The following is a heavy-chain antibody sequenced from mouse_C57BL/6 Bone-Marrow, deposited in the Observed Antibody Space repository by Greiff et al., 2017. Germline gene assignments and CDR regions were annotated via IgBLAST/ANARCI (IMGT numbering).Heavy chain of an antibody. D-gene: IGHD1-1*01. Sequence: EVKLVESGGDLVKPGGSLKLSCAASGFTFSSYGMSWVRQTPDKRLEWVATISSGGSYTYYPDSVKGRFTISRDNAKNTLYLQMSSLKSADTAMYYCARHGNYPLFDYWGQGTTLTVSS. V-gene: IGHV5-6*01. CDR3: ARHGNYPLFDY. CDR2: ISSGGSYT. CDR1: GFTFSSYG. J-gene: IGHJ2*01.